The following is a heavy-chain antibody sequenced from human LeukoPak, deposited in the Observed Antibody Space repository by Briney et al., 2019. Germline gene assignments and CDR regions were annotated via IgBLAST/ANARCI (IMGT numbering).Heavy chain of an antibody. CDR1: GFIFSDYY. CDR2: ISASSGYT. V-gene: IGHV3-11*06. D-gene: IGHD4-17*01. CDR3: ARENFVDYGDAFDI. J-gene: IGHJ3*02. Sequence: GGSLRLSCEASGFIFSDYYMSWIRQAPGKGLEWVSYISASSGYTKYADSVKGRFTISRDNAKNSVYLQMSSLRAEDTAVYFCARENFVDYGDAFDIWGQGTMVTVSS.